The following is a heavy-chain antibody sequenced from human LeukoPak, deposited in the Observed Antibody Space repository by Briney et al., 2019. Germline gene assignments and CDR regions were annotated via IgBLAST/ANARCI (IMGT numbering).Heavy chain of an antibody. V-gene: IGHV3-21*01. Sequence: GGSLRLSCAASGFTFSSYSMNWVRQAPGKGLEWVSSISSSSSYIYYADSVKGRFTISRDNAKNSLYLQMNSLRAEDTAVYYCARDHVGIAAGGGGYWGQGTLVTVSS. CDR3: ARDHVGIAAGGGGY. CDR2: ISSSSSYI. D-gene: IGHD6-13*01. CDR1: GFTFSSYS. J-gene: IGHJ4*02.